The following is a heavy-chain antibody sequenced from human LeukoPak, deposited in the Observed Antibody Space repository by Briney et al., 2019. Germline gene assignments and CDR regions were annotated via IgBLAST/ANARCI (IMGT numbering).Heavy chain of an antibody. CDR2: ISSSSSYI. CDR1: GFTFSSYS. CDR3: ARESGTGAFDI. J-gene: IGHJ3*02. D-gene: IGHD3-10*01. Sequence: GGSLRLSCAASGFTFSSYSMNWVRQAPGEGMGWVSSISSSSSYIYYADSVKGRFTISRDNAKNSLYLQMNSLRAEDTAVYYCARESGTGAFDIWGQGTMVTVSS. V-gene: IGHV3-21*01.